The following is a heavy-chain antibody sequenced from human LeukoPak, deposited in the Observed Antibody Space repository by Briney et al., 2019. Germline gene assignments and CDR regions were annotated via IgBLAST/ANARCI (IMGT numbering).Heavy chain of an antibody. CDR3: ARGQNFLYDSSGYYHKYYFDY. D-gene: IGHD3-22*01. V-gene: IGHV1-18*01. CDR2: ISAYNGNT. J-gene: IGHJ4*02. Sequence: ASVKVSCKASGGTFSRYAISWVRQAPGQGLEWMGWISAYNGNTNYAQKLQGRVTMTTDTSTSTAYMELRSLRSDDTAVYYCARGQNFLYDSSGYYHKYYFDYWGQGTLVTVSS. CDR1: GGTFSRYA.